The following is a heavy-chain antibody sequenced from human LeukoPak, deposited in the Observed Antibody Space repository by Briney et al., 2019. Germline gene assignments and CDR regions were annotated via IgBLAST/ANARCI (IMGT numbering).Heavy chain of an antibody. CDR3: ARARGTVTNYYYYYMDV. Sequence: PGGSLRLSCAASGFTFSSYSMNWVRQAPGKGLEWVSSISCSSSYIYYADSVKGRFTISRDNAKNSLYLQMNSLRAEDTAVYYCARARGTVTNYYYYYMDVWGKGTTVTVSS. CDR1: GFTFSSYS. D-gene: IGHD4-11*01. CDR2: ISCSSSYI. V-gene: IGHV3-21*01. J-gene: IGHJ6*03.